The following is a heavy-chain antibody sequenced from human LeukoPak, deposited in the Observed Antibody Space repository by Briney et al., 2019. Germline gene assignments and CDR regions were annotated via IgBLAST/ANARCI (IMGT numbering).Heavy chain of an antibody. V-gene: IGHV1-18*01. CDR1: GYTFTSYS. CDR3: ARVLGRYCTGGVCYWYWFDP. J-gene: IGHJ5*02. CDR2: ISAYNGNT. D-gene: IGHD2-8*02. Sequence: ASVKVSCKASGYTFTSYSISWVRQAPGQGLEWMGWISAYNGNTNYAQKLQGRVTMTSDTSTSTAYMELRSLRSDDTAVYYCARVLGRYCTGGVCYWYWFDPWGQGTLVTVSS.